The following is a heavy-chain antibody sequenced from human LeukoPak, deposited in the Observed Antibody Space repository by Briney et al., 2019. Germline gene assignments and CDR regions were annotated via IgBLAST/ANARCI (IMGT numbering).Heavy chain of an antibody. CDR1: GSTISSYA. V-gene: IGHV1-69*04. CDR3: ARDYYDSSGYYPIDY. J-gene: IGHJ4*02. CDR2: IIPILGIA. D-gene: IGHD3-22*01. Sequence: GSSVKVSCKAFGSTISSYAINWVRQAPGQGLEWMGRIIPILGIANYAQKFQGRVTITADKSTSTAYMELSSLRSEDTAVYYCARDYYDSSGYYPIDYWGQGTLVTVSS.